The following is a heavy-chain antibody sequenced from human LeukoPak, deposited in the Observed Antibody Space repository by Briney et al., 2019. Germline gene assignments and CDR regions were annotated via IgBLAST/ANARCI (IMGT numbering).Heavy chain of an antibody. V-gene: IGHV4-61*02. Sequence: SQTLSLTCTVSGGSISSGSYYWSWIRQPAGKGLEWIGRIYTSGSTNYNPSLKSRVTISVDTSKNQFSLKLSSVTAADTAVYYCAREEGDLDAFDIWGQGTMVTVSS. D-gene: IGHD2-21*01. CDR2: IYTSGST. CDR1: GGSISSGSYY. CDR3: AREEGDLDAFDI. J-gene: IGHJ3*02.